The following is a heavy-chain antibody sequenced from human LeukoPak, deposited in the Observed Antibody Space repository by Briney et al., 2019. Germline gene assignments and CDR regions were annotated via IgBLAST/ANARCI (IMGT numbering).Heavy chain of an antibody. Sequence: SGPTLVNPTQTLTLTCTFSGFSLSTSGMCVSWVRQPPGKALEWLALIDWGDDEYYSTSLKTRLTISKDTSKNQVVLTMTNMDPLDTSTSYSERIGYLNSFGGGSGYYYGLDVWGQGTTVTVSS. CDR1: GFSLSTSGMC. CDR2: IDWGDDE. J-gene: IGHJ6*02. D-gene: IGHD3-3*01. CDR3: ERIGYLNSFGGGSGYYYGLDV. V-gene: IGHV2-70*13.